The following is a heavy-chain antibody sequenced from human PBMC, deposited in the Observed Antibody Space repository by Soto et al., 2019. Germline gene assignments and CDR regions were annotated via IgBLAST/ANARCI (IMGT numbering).Heavy chain of an antibody. CDR1: GYSISSGYY. V-gene: IGHV4-38-2*01. Sequence: ASETLSLTCAVSGYSISSGYYWGWIRQPPGKGLEWIGSIYHSGSTYYNPSPKSRVSISVDTSKNQFSLRLSSVTAADTAMYYCARRHSSSWYGLDYWGQGTLVTVSS. D-gene: IGHD6-13*01. J-gene: IGHJ4*02. CDR2: IYHSGST. CDR3: ARRHSSSWYGLDY.